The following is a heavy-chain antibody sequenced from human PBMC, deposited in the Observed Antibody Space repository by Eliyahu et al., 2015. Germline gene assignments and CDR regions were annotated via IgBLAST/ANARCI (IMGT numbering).Heavy chain of an antibody. D-gene: IGHD1-14*01. CDR3: AKTGPYFFDY. CDR1: GFXFSSXG. CDR2: IGTHGGAT. V-gene: IGHV3-23*01. J-gene: IGHJ4*02. Sequence: EVQLLESGGGLVQPGGSXXLSCAAXGFXFSSXGMTWVRQAPGKGLESVSDIGTHGGATYYTESVKGRFTISRDNSRSTVYLQMNSLRVEDTAVYYCAKTGPYFFDYWGQGTLVTVSS.